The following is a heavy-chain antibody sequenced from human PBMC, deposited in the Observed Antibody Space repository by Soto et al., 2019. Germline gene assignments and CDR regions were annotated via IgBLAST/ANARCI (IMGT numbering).Heavy chain of an antibody. CDR2: IWFDGSKK. V-gene: IGHV3-33*01. Sequence: QMQLVESGGCVVQPGRSLRLSCAASGFTFRSYGIHWVRQAPGKGLEWVALIWFDGSKKYYVDSVKGRFAVSRDNSKNTLYLQMNSLRVEDTAVYYCARDRLVPYGYGMDVWGQGTTVTVSS. D-gene: IGHD2-2*01. CDR3: ARDRLVPYGYGMDV. CDR1: GFTFRSYG. J-gene: IGHJ6*02.